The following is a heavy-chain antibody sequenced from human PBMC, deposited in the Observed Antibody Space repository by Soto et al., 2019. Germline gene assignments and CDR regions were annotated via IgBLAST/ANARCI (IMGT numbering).Heavy chain of an antibody. CDR3: AKGNGGTSYSSIDF. Sequence: QPGGSLRLSCAASGFTFSTYAMSWVRQAPGKGLEWVSTISGSGGSTYYADSVKGQFTISRDNSKNTLYLQMNSLRAEDTAVYYCAKGNGGTSYSSIDFWGQGTTVTVSS. CDR2: ISGSGGST. CDR1: GFTFSTYA. V-gene: IGHV3-23*01. D-gene: IGHD2-15*01. J-gene: IGHJ6*02.